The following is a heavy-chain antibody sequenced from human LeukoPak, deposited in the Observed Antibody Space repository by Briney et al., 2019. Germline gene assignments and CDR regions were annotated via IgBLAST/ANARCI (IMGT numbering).Heavy chain of an antibody. Sequence: GASVKVSCKASGGTFSSYAISWVRQAPGQGLEWMGGIIPIFGTANYAQKFQGRVTITTDESTSTAYMELSSLRSEDTAVYYCAGVGSAGFSDYWGQGTRVTVSS. CDR2: IIPIFGTA. D-gene: IGHD2/OR15-2a*01. J-gene: IGHJ4*02. CDR3: AGVGSAGFSDY. CDR1: GGTFSSYA. V-gene: IGHV1-69*05.